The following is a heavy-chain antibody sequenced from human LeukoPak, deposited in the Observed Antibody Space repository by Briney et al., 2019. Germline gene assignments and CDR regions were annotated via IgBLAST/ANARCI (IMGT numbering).Heavy chain of an antibody. CDR3: ARARGGSSWYRGDYYYYMDV. CDR1: GYTFSSYD. J-gene: IGHJ6*03. D-gene: IGHD6-13*01. Sequence: ASVKVSCKASGYTFSSYDINWVRQATGQGLEWMGWMNPNSGNTGYAQKFQDRVTMTTDTSTSTGYMELRSLKSDDTAVYYCARARGGSSWYRGDYYYYMDVWGKGTTVTISS. V-gene: IGHV1-8*01. CDR2: MNPNSGNT.